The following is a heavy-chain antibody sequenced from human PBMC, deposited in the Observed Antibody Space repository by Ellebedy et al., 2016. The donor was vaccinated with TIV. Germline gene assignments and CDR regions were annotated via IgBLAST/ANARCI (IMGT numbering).Heavy chain of an antibody. J-gene: IGHJ4*02. CDR3: AKDHHLRSVDGFGYWRLDY. V-gene: IGHV3-23*01. CDR2: IRGRGGRT. Sequence: PGGSLRLSCAASGFTFSPAWMSWVRQAPGTGLEWVLAIRGRGGRTFYADSVKGRFTISSDNSNDTVFLQMNSLRAEDTAVYYCAKDHHLRSVDGFGYWRLDYWGQGTLVTVSS. D-gene: IGHD3-22*01. CDR1: GFTFSPAW.